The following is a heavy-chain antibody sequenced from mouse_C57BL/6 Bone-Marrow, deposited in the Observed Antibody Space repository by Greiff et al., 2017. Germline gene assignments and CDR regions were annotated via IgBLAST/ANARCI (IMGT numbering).Heavy chain of an antibody. V-gene: IGHV5-12*01. CDR2: ISNGGGST. Sequence: EVQRVESGGGLVQPGGSLKLSCAASGFTFSDYYMYWVRQTPEKRLEWVAYISNGGGSTYYPDTVKGRFTISRDNAKNTLYLQMSRLKSEDTAMYYCARLGLLLFFDYWGQGTTLTVSS. D-gene: IGHD1-1*01. CDR3: ARLGLLLFFDY. CDR1: GFTFSDYY. J-gene: IGHJ2*01.